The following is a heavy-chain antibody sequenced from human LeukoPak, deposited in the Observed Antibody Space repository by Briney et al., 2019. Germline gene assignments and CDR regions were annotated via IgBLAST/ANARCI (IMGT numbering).Heavy chain of an antibody. V-gene: IGHV3-30*04. CDR1: GFTFSNYA. D-gene: IGHD2-21*02. CDR3: ARDTYTYCGGDCYPDAFDI. J-gene: IGHJ3*02. CDR2: ISYDGSNK. Sequence: PGGSLRLSCAASGFTFSNYAMYWVRQAPGKGLEWVAVISYDGSNKYYADSVKGRFTISRDNAKNSLYLQMNSLRAEDTAVYYCARDTYTYCGGDCYPDAFDIWGQGTMVTVSS.